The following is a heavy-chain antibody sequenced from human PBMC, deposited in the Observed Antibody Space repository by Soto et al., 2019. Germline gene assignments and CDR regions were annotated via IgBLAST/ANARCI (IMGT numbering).Heavy chain of an antibody. D-gene: IGHD4-17*01. J-gene: IGHJ4*02. CDR3: AGVFYGGNSVNNY. CDR2: ISWNSGNK. Sequence: PGGSLRLSCAASGFTFDDYAMHWVRQAPGKGLEWVSGISWNSGNKGYADSVKGRFTISRDNAKNTLYLQMNTLRAEDTAVYYCAGVFYGGNSVNNYWGQGTPVTVSS. CDR1: GFTFDDYA. V-gene: IGHV3-9*01.